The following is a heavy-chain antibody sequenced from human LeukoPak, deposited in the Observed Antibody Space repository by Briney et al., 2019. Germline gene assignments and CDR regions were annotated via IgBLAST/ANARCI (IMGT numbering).Heavy chain of an antibody. CDR3: AKGSGGSPGYYYYMDV. D-gene: IGHD3-16*01. CDR2: ISSSSSTI. V-gene: IGHV3-48*04. CDR1: GFTFSSYS. Sequence: GGSLRLSCAASGFTFSSYSMNWVRQAPGKGLEWVSYISSSSSTIYYADSVKGRFTISRDNAKNSLYLQMNSLRAEDMALYYCAKGSGGSPGYYYYMDVWGKGTTVTVSS. J-gene: IGHJ6*03.